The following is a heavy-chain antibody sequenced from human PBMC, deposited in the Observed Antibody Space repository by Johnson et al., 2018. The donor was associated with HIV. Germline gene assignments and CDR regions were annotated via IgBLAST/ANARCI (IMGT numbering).Heavy chain of an antibody. D-gene: IGHD6-19*01. CDR2: ISSDGSNK. CDR1: GFTFSSYA. CDR3: ARESIHSSGWSPEAFDI. V-gene: IGHV3-30-3*01. Sequence: QVQLVESGGGAVQPGRSLRLSCEASGFTFSSYAMHWVRQAPGKGLEWVAVISSDGSNKYYADSVKGRFTISRDNSKNTLYLQRNSRRAEDTALYYCARESIHSSGWSPEAFDIWGQGTMVTVSS. J-gene: IGHJ3*02.